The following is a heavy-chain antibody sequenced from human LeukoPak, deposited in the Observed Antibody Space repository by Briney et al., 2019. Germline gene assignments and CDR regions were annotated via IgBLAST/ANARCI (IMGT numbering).Heavy chain of an antibody. CDR1: GFTFSSYA. CDR3: AKDPAFDY. J-gene: IGHJ4*02. CDR2: ISYDGSNK. Sequence: GRSLRLSCAASGFTFSSYAMHWVRQAPGKGLEWVAVISYDGSNKYYADSVKGRFTISRDNSKNTLYLQMNSLRAEDTAVYYCAKDPAFDYGAREPWSPSPQ. V-gene: IGHV3-30-3*01.